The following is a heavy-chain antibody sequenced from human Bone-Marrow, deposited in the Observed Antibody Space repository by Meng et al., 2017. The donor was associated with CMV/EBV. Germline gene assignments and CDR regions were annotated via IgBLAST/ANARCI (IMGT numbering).Heavy chain of an antibody. D-gene: IGHD1-26*01. CDR3: ARGGGRYSGDD. CDR2: ISSGSNTI. Sequence: GESLKISCAASGFTFNNYEMNWVRQAPGKGLEWVSYISSGSNTIYYADSVKGRFTVSRDNAKNSLYLQMNSLRAEDTAVYYCARGGGRYSGDDWGQGTLVTVSS. J-gene: IGHJ4*02. V-gene: IGHV3-48*03. CDR1: GFTFNNYE.